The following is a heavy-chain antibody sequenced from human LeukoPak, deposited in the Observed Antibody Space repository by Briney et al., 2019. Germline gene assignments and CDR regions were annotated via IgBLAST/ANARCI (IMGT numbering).Heavy chain of an antibody. CDR2: IIPIFGTA. Sequence: SVKVSCKASGGTFSSYAISWVRQAPGQGLEWMGGIIPIFGTANYAQKFQGRVTMTTDESTSTAYMEPSSLRSEDTAVYYCARGSRGIYYYYMDVWGKGTTVTVSS. CDR3: ARGSRGIYYYYMDV. J-gene: IGHJ6*03. D-gene: IGHD6-13*01. V-gene: IGHV1-69*05. CDR1: GGTFSSYA.